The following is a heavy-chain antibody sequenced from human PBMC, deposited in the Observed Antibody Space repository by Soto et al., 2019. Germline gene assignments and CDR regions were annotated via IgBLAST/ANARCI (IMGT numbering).Heavy chain of an antibody. J-gene: IGHJ5*02. Sequence: QVQLQESGPGLVEPSGTLSLTCAVSGDSISSSHWWSWVRQSPGRGLEWVGEIFHTGNSKYNPSLESRLTMSVDKPKNQWTLKLYSVTAGDTAVYHCAGQLERGGVPEGFETWGQGSLAMVSS. CDR1: GDSISSSHW. V-gene: IGHV4-4*02. D-gene: IGHD1-1*01. CDR3: AGQLERGGVPEGFET. CDR2: IFHTGNS.